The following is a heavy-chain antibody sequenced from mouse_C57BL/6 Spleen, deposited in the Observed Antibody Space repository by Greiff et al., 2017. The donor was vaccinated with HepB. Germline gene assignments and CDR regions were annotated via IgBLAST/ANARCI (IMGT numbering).Heavy chain of an antibody. D-gene: IGHD1-1*01. CDR3: ARKTITAVVATDFDY. CDR2: IYPRSGNT. J-gene: IGHJ2*01. Sequence: QVQLQQSGAELARPGASVKLSCKASGYTFTSYGISWVKQRTGQGLEWIGEIYPRSGNTYYNEKFKGKATLTADKSSSTAYMALRSLTSEDSAFYFCARKTITAVVATDFDYWGQGTTLTVSS. V-gene: IGHV1-81*01. CDR1: GYTFTSYG.